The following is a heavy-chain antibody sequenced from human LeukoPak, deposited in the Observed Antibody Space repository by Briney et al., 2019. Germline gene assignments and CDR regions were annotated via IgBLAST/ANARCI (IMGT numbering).Heavy chain of an antibody. J-gene: IGHJ4*02. CDR1: GFTFSSYG. CDR2: IWYDGSNK. V-gene: IGHV3-33*01. Sequence: PGRSLRLSCAASGFTFSSYGMHWVRQAPGKGLEWVAVIWYDGSNKYHADSVKGRFTISRDNSKNTLYLQMNSLRAEDTAVYYCARGRGYCSGGSCYTPFDYWGQGTLVTVSS. D-gene: IGHD2-15*01. CDR3: ARGRGYCSGGSCYTPFDY.